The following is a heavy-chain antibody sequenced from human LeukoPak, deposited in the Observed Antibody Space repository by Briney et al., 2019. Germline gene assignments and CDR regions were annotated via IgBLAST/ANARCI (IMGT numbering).Heavy chain of an antibody. CDR1: GFTFSSYG. CDR2: IRYDGSNK. V-gene: IGHV3-30*02. Sequence: AGGSLRLSCAASGFTFSSYGMHWVRQAPGKGLEWVAFIRYDGSNKYYADSVKGRFTISRDSAKNSLYLQMNSLRLEDTAFYYCAKSDRGSSWFVAYFQHWGLGTQVTVAS. J-gene: IGHJ1*01. CDR3: AKSDRGSSWFVAYFQH. D-gene: IGHD6-13*01.